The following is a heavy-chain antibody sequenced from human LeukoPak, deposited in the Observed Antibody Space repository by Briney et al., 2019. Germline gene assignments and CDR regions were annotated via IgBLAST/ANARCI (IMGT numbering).Heavy chain of an antibody. D-gene: IGHD6-19*01. J-gene: IGHJ4*02. CDR1: GFTFSSYA. CDR2: ISGSGGST. V-gene: IGHV3-23*01. Sequence: GGSLRLSCAASGFTFSSYAMSWVRRAPGKGLEWVSAISGSGGSTYYADSVKGRFTISRDNSKNTLYLQVNSLRAEDTAVYYCANPLRGSGPEFLHWGQGTLVTVSS. CDR3: ANPLRGSGPEFLH.